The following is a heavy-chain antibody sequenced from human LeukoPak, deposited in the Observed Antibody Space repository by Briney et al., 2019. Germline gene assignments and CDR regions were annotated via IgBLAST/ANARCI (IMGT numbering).Heavy chain of an antibody. CDR1: GFTFSSYG. V-gene: IGHV3-30*18. CDR3: AKDRRSSGWLDWFDP. CDR2: ISYDGSNK. J-gene: IGHJ5*02. D-gene: IGHD6-19*01. Sequence: QSGVSLTFSCAASGFTFSSYGMLWLRHAPGKGLEWLIVISYDGSNKYYADSVKGRFTISRDNSKNTLYLQMNSLRAEDTAVYYCAKDRRSSGWLDWFDPWGQGTLVTVSS.